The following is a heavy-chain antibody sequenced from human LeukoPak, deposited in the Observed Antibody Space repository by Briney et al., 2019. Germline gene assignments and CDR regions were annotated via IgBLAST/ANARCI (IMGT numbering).Heavy chain of an antibody. CDR3: ASPYVVPAATRGHYYYGMDV. CDR1: GGSFSGYY. D-gene: IGHD2-2*01. CDR2: INHSGST. J-gene: IGHJ6*02. Sequence: TSETLSLTCAVYGGSFSGYYWSWIRQPPGKGLEWIGEINHSGSTNYNPSLKSRVTISVDTSKNQFSLKLSSVTAADTAVYYCASPYVVPAATRGHYYYGMDVWGQGTTVTVSS. V-gene: IGHV4-34*01.